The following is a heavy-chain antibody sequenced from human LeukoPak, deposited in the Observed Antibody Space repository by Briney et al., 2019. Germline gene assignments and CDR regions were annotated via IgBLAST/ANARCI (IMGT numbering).Heavy chain of an antibody. CDR3: ARLKLLWSNYFDY. J-gene: IGHJ4*02. D-gene: IGHD2-2*01. Sequence: PGGSLSLSRAASGFTFINAWMAWVRPAPGKGLEWVANIKQDGSERYYVDSVKGRFTISRDNAKNSLYLQMNSLRAEDTAVYYCARLKLLWSNYFDYWGQGTLVTVSS. CDR2: IKQDGSER. V-gene: IGHV3-7*01. CDR1: GFTFINAW.